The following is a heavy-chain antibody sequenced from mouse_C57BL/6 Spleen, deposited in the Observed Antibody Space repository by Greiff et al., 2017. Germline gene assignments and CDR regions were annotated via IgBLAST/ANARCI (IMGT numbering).Heavy chain of an antibody. Sequence: EVQLQESGPELVKPGASVKISCKASGYSFTDYNMNWVKQSHGQSLEWIGVINPNYGSTSYNQKFKGKATLTVDQSSSTAYMQLNSLTSDDSAVYYCVRAHYYGSRDYAMDYWGQGTSVTVSS. CDR2: INPNYGST. CDR3: VRAHYYGSRDYAMDY. V-gene: IGHV1-39*01. CDR1: GYSFTDYN. J-gene: IGHJ4*01. D-gene: IGHD1-1*01.